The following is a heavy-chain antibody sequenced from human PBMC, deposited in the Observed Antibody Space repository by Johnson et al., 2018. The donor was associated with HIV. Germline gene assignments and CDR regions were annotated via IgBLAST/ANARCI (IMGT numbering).Heavy chain of an antibody. CDR2: IKQDGSEK. CDR3: ARDPLWDAFDI. V-gene: IGHV3-7*01. J-gene: IGHJ3*02. CDR1: GFTFSSYW. Sequence: VQLLESGGGLVQPGGSLRLSCAASGFTFSSYWMSWVRQAPGQGLAWVANIKQDGSEKDYVDSVKGRFTISRDNAKNSLYLQMNSLRAEDTAVYFCARDPLWDAFDIWGQGTMVTVSS.